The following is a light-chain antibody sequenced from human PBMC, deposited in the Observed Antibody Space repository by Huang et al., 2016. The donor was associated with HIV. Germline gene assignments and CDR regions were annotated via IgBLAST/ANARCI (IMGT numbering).Light chain of an antibody. CDR1: QSVDSN. CDR2: GAS. J-gene: IGKJ1*01. V-gene: IGKV3-15*01. Sequence: EIVMTQSPATLSVSPGERATLACRASQSVDSNLAWYQQRRGQAPRHLIYGASTRATGIPARFSGSGSGTEFTLTISSLQSEDVAVYFCQQYNKWPPLTFGQGTKVEMK. CDR3: QQYNKWPPLT.